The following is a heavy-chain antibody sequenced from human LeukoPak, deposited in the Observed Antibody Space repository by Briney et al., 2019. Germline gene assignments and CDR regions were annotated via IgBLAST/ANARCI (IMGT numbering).Heavy chain of an antibody. D-gene: IGHD3-22*01. J-gene: IGHJ4*02. CDR1: GFTFSSYS. V-gene: IGHV3-21*01. CDR2: ISSSSSYI. CDR3: ARDYYRNTNYFDY. Sequence: GGSLRLSCAASGFTFSSYSMNWVRQAPGKGLEWVSSISSSSSYIYYADSVKGRFTISRDNAKNSLYLQMNSLRAEDTAVYYCARDYYRNTNYFDYWGQGTLVTVSS.